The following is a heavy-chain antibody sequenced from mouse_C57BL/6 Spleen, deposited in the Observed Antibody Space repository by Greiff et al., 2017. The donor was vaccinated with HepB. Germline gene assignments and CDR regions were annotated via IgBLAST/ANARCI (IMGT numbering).Heavy chain of an antibody. J-gene: IGHJ4*01. Sequence: DVMLVESGGGLVKPGGSLKLSCAASGFTFSSYAMSWVRQTPEKRLEWVATISDGGSYTYYPDNVKGRFTISRDNAKNNLYLQMSHLKSEDTAMYYCARDQGDYDYYAMDYWGQGTSVTVSS. D-gene: IGHD2-4*01. CDR3: ARDQGDYDYYAMDY. CDR2: ISDGGSYT. V-gene: IGHV5-4*01. CDR1: GFTFSSYA.